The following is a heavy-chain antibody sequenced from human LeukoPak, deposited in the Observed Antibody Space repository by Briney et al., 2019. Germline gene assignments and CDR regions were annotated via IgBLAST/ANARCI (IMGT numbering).Heavy chain of an antibody. V-gene: IGHV3-53*01. CDR1: GFTVDSNY. Sequence: PGGSLRLSCAASGFTVDSNYLSWVRQAPGKGLEWVSTIYTGGDTYYAASVKGRFTISRDFSKNTVFLHMNSLRAEDTAMYYCARGDVSGYYDYFDYWGQGALVTVSS. CDR3: ARGDVSGYYDYFDY. J-gene: IGHJ4*02. D-gene: IGHD3-22*01. CDR2: IYTGGDT.